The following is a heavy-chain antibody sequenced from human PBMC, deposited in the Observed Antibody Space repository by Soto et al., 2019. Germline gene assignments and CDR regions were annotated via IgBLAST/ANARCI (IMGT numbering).Heavy chain of an antibody. J-gene: IGHJ4*02. D-gene: IGHD3-10*01. CDR2: ISYDGSNK. V-gene: IGHV3-30*18. CDR1: GFTFSSYG. CDR3: AKDYMGRGYFDY. Sequence: QVQLVESGGGVVQPGRSLRLSCAASGFTFSSYGMHWVRQAPGKGLEWVAVISYDGSNKYYADSVKGRFTISRDNSKITLYLQMNSLRAEDTAVYYCAKDYMGRGYFDYWGQGTLVTVSS.